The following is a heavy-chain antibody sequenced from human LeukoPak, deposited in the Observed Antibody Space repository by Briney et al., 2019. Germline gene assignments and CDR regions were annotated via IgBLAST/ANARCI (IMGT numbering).Heavy chain of an antibody. CDR1: GYTFTSYD. V-gene: IGHV1-8*03. CDR2: MNPNSGNT. CDR3: ARARIEDYFDY. D-gene: IGHD2-15*01. J-gene: IGHJ4*02. Sequence: EASVKVSCKASGYTFTSYDINWVRQATGQGLEWMGWMNPNSGNTGYAQKFQGRVTITRNTSISTAYMELSSLRSEDTAVYYCARARIEDYFDYWGQGTLVTVSS.